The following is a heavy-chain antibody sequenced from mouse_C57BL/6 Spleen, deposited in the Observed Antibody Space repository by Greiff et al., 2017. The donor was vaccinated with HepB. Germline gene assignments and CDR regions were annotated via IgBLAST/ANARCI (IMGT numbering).Heavy chain of an antibody. D-gene: IGHD1-1*01. V-gene: IGHV1-52*01. Sequence: QVQLQQPGAELVRPGSSVKLSCKASGYTFTSYWMHWVKQRPIQGLEWIGNIDPSDSETHYNQKFKDKATLPVDKSSSTAYMQLSSLTSEDSAVYYCARESDYYGSSYYYAMDDWGQGTSVTASS. CDR2: IDPSDSET. CDR1: GYTFTSYW. J-gene: IGHJ4*01. CDR3: ARESDYYGSSYYYAMDD.